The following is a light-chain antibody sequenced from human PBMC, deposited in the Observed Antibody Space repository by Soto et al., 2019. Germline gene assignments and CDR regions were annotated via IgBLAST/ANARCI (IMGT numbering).Light chain of an antibody. CDR2: WAS. CDR1: QSVLYRSTNNNH. CDR3: QQYSSAPWT. V-gene: IGKV4-1*01. Sequence: DIVMTQSPDSLAVSLGERATINCKSSQSVLYRSTNNNHLAWYQQKPGQSPKLLIYWASTRESGVPDRFSGSGSGTDVTLTISSLKAEDVAVYYCQQYSSAPWTFGQGTKVEIK. J-gene: IGKJ1*01.